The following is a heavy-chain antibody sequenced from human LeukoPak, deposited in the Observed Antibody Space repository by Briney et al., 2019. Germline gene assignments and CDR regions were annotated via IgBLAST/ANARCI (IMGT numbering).Heavy chain of an antibody. CDR3: ARRVSRTYWYFDL. D-gene: IGHD6-13*01. CDR1: GYSFTSYW. CDR2: IDPSDSYT. Sequence: GESLKISCKGSGYSFTSYWISWVRQMPGKGLEWMGRIDPSDSYTNYSPSFQGHVTISADKFISTAYLQWSSLKASDTAMYYCARRVSRTYWYFDLWGRGTLVTDSS. V-gene: IGHV5-10-1*01. J-gene: IGHJ2*01.